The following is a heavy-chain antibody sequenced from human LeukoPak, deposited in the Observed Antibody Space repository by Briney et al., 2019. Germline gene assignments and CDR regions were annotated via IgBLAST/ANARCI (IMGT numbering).Heavy chain of an antibody. CDR2: INGYNGNT. Sequence: ASVKVSCKTSGYSFTSYGISWVRQAPGQGLEWMGWINGYNGNTDYAQKFQGRVTVTTDTSSSTVYMELRSLRSDDTAVYYCARGRTYDAFDIWGQGTMVTVPS. J-gene: IGHJ3*02. CDR1: GYSFTSYG. V-gene: IGHV1-18*01. CDR3: ARGRTYDAFDI.